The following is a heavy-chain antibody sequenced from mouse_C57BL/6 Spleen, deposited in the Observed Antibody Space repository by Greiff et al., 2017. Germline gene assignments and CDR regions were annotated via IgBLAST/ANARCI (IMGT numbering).Heavy chain of an antibody. CDR1: GFSLTSYG. J-gene: IGHJ1*03. V-gene: IGHV2-6-1*01. CDR2: IWSDGST. Sequence: QVQLKESGPGLVAPSQSLSITCTVSGFSLTSYGVHWVRQPPGKGLEWLVVIWSDGSTTNNSALKSRLSISKDNSKSQVFLKRNSLQTDDTAMYYCARHRDGSYWYFDGWGTGTTVTVSS. CDR3: ARHRDGSYWYFDG. D-gene: IGHD1-1*02.